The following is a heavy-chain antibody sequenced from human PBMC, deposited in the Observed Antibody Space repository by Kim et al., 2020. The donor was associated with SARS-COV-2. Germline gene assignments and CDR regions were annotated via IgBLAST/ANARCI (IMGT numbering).Heavy chain of an antibody. CDR1: GGTFSSYA. CDR3: ARDLRDQDVADYYYYYYGMDV. V-gene: IGHV1-69*13. CDR2: IIPIFGTA. J-gene: IGHJ6*02. Sequence: SVKVSCKASGGTFSSYAISWVRQAPGQGLEWMGGIIPIFGTANYAQKFQGRVTITADESTSTAYMELSSLRSEDTAVYYCARDLRDQDVADYYYYYYGMDVWGQGTTVTVSS. D-gene: IGHD2-15*01.